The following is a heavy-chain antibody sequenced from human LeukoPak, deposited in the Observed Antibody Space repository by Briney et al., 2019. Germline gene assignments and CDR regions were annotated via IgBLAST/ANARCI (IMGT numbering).Heavy chain of an antibody. Sequence: GRSLRLSCAASGFTFSSYGMHWVRQAPGKGLEWVAVISYDGSNKYYADSVKGRFTISTDNSKNTLYLQMNSLRAEDTAVYYCAKRKLGFSRSGNYFDYWGQGTLVTVSS. J-gene: IGHJ4*02. V-gene: IGHV3-30*18. CDR1: GFTFSSYG. CDR3: AKRKLGFSRSGNYFDY. CDR2: ISYDGSNK. D-gene: IGHD3-10*01.